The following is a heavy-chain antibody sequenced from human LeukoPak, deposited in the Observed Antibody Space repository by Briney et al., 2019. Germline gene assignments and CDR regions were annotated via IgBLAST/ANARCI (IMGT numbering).Heavy chain of an antibody. CDR1: GFTVSSNY. V-gene: IGHV3-66*01. CDR3: ARGYSSDN. CDR2: IYSGGST. Sequence: GGSLRLSCAASGFTVSSNYMSWVRQAPGKGLEWVSVIYSGGSTYYADSVKGRFTISRDNSKNTLNLQMDSLRAEDAAVYYCARGYSSDNWGQGTLVTVSS. D-gene: IGHD2-21*01. J-gene: IGHJ4*02.